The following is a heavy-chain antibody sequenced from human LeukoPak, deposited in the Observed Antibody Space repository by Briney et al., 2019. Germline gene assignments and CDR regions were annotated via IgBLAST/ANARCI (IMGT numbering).Heavy chain of an antibody. J-gene: IGHJ4*02. V-gene: IGHV3-23*01. CDR1: GFTLSSYA. D-gene: IGHD3-16*01. Sequence: GGSLRLSCDVSGFTLSSYAMSWVRQSPGKGLEWVSGISGSGGSTYYADSVKGRFTISRDNSKNTLYLQMNSLRAEDTAVYYCTYVGHHAYDFDYWGQGTLVTVSS. CDR3: TYVGHHAYDFDY. CDR2: ISGSGGST.